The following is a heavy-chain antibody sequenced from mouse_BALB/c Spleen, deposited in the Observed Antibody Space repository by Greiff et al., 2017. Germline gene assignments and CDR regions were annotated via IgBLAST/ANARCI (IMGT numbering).Heavy chain of an antibody. Sequence: QVQLKESGAELVKPGASVKLSCKTSGYTFTSYWIQWVKQRPGQGLGWIGEIFPGTGTTYYNEKFKGKATLTIDTSSSTAYMQLSSLTSEDSAVYFCARRSGNFYAMDYWGQGTSVTVPS. V-gene: IGHV1S132*01. CDR2: IFPGTGTT. D-gene: IGHD2-1*01. J-gene: IGHJ4*01. CDR1: GYTFTSYW. CDR3: ARRSGNFYAMDY.